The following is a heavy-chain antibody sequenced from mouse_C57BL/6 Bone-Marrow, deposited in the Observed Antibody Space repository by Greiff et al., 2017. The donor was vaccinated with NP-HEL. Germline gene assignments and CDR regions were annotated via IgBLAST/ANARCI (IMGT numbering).Heavy chain of an antibody. Sequence: VQLQQPGAELVKPGASVKLSCKASGYTFTSYWMQWVKQRPGQGLEWIGEIDPSDSYTNYNQKFKGKATLTVDTSSSTAYMQLSSLTSEDSAVYYCASLAWFSYWGQGTLVTGFA. CDR3: ASLAWFSY. V-gene: IGHV1-50*01. J-gene: IGHJ3*01. CDR1: GYTFTSYW. CDR2: IDPSDSYT.